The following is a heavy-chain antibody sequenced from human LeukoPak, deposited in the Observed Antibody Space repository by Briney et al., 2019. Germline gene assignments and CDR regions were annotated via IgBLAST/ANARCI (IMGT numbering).Heavy chain of an antibody. Sequence: SGTLSLTCTVSNGSITFSNWWSWVRQSPGKGLEWIGEIYLSGGTNYNPSLKSRVTISVDTSKNQFSLKLSSVTAADTAVYYCARSSGSYGYIGFDAFDIWGQGTMVTVSS. V-gene: IGHV4-4*02. CDR3: ARSSGSYGYIGFDAFDI. D-gene: IGHD1-26*01. CDR1: NGSITFSNW. CDR2: IYLSGGT. J-gene: IGHJ3*02.